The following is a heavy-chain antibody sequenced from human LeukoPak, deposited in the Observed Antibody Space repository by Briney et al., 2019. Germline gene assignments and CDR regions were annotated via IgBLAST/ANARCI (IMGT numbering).Heavy chain of an antibody. CDR1: GFTFDDYA. CDR3: AKGKKMTVAGLFDY. V-gene: IGHV3-9*01. D-gene: IGHD6-19*01. J-gene: IGHJ4*02. Sequence: GGSLRLSCAASGFTFDDYAMHWVRQAPGKGLEWVSGISWNSGGIGYADSVTGRFTISRDNAKNSLYLQMNSLRADDTALYYCAKGKKMTVAGLFDYWGQGTLVTVSS. CDR2: ISWNSGGI.